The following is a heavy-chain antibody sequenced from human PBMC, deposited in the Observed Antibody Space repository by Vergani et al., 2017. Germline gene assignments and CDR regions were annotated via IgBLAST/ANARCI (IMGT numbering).Heavy chain of an antibody. CDR1: GFTLSNYD. D-gene: IGHD1-1*01. V-gene: IGHV3-30*02. CDR2: IQFDGSNQ. J-gene: IGHJ1*01. Sequence: QVQLVESGGGVVQRGGSLRLSCATSGFTLSNYDMQWIRQGPGKGLEFVAFIQFDGSNQYYADSVKGRFTLSRYLSKNTLYLQMNSLRTDDTATYYCATKSCGTPGCQIGYFREWGQGSLVTVSS. CDR3: ATKSCGTPGCQIGYFRE.